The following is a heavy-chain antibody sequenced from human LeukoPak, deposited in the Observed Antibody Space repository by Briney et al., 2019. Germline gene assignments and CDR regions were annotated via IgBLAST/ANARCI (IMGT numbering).Heavy chain of an antibody. D-gene: IGHD6-13*01. Sequence: SETLSLTCTVSGGSVSSYYWSWIRQPPGKGLEWSGYIYYSGSTNYNPSLKSRVPISVDTSKNQFSLKLSSVTAADTAVYYCATDTYLSPAAAGRGAGYWGQGTLVTVSS. CDR2: IYYSGST. CDR1: GGSVSSYY. V-gene: IGHV4-59*02. J-gene: IGHJ4*02. CDR3: ATDTYLSPAAAGRGAGY.